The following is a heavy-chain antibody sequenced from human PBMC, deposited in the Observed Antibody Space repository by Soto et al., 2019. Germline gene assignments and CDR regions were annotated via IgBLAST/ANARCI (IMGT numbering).Heavy chain of an antibody. CDR1: GYTFTSYG. V-gene: IGHV1-18*01. CDR3: ARGKRGIAAAGNNWFDP. D-gene: IGHD6-13*01. Sequence: GASVKVSCKASGYTFTSYGISWVRQAPGQGLEWMGWISAYNGNTNYAQKLQGRVTMTTDTSTSTAYMELRSLRPDDTAVYYCARGKRGIAAAGNNWFDPWGQGTLVTVSS. CDR2: ISAYNGNT. J-gene: IGHJ5*02.